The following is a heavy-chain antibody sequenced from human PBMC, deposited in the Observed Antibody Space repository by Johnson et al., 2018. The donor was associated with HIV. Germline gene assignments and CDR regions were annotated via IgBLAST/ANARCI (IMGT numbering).Heavy chain of an antibody. J-gene: IGHJ3*02. D-gene: IGHD3-3*01. CDR2: IYSGGST. CDR3: ARDPSLYYDFWSGGFAFDI. Sequence: VQLVESGGGLIQPGGSLRLSCAASGFTVSSNYMSWVRQAPGKGLEWVSVIYSGGSTYYADSVKGRFTISRDNSKNTLYLQMNSLRAEDTAVYYCARDPSLYYDFWSGGFAFDIWGQGTMVTVSS. V-gene: IGHV3-66*03. CDR1: GFTVSSNY.